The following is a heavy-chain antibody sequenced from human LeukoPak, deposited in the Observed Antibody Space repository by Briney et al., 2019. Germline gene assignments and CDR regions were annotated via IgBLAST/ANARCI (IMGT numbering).Heavy chain of an antibody. D-gene: IGHD3-22*01. Sequence: GGSLRLSCSASGFTFSSYAMSGVRQAPGKGREWVAAISGSGGSTYYADSVKGRFTTYRDNSKNTLYMQMKSLRAEDTAVYYCAKTPYYYDSSGQTNWFDPWGQGTLVTVSS. V-gene: IGHV3-23*01. CDR1: GFTFSSYA. CDR2: ISGSGGST. J-gene: IGHJ5*02. CDR3: AKTPYYYDSSGQTNWFDP.